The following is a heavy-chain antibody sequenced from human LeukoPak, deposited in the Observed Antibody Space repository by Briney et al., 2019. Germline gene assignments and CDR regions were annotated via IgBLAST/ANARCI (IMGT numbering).Heavy chain of an antibody. D-gene: IGHD3-22*01. CDR2: IPYDGSNK. V-gene: IGHV3-30*18. Sequence: PGGSLRLSCAASGFTFSSYGMHWVRQAPGKGLEWVAVIPYDGSNKYYADSVKGRFTISRDNSKNTLYLQMNSLRAEDTAVYYCAKNSYYYDSSGFDYWGQGTLVTVSS. CDR3: AKNSYYYDSSGFDY. CDR1: GFTFSSYG. J-gene: IGHJ4*02.